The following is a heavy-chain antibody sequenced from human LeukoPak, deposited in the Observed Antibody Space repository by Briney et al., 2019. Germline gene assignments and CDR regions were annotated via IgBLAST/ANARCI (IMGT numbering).Heavy chain of an antibody. CDR2: IIPIFGTA. J-gene: IGHJ4*02. CDR3: AATRGFDSSGYNLEY. V-gene: IGHV1-69*13. D-gene: IGHD3-22*01. CDR1: GGTFSSYA. Sequence: ASVKVSCKASGGTFSSYAISWVRQAPGQGLEWMGGIIPIFGTANYAQKFQGRVTITADESTSTAYMELSSLRSDDTAVYYCAATRGFDSSGYNLEYWGQGTLVTVSS.